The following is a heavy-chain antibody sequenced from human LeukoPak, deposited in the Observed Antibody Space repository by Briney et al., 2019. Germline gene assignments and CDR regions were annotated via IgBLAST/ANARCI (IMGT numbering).Heavy chain of an antibody. CDR2: IWYDGSKK. CDR1: RFTFSAYG. V-gene: IGHV3-33*06. D-gene: IGHD3-3*01. J-gene: IGHJ6*02. CDR3: AKWGAITYYDFWSGYSHPYYGMDV. Sequence: PGGSLRLSCAASRFTFSAYGMHWVRQAPGKGLEWVSVIWYDGSKKYYVDSVKGRFTISRDNSKNTLYLQMNSLRAEDTAVYYCAKWGAITYYDFWSGYSHPYYGMDVWGQGTTVTVSS.